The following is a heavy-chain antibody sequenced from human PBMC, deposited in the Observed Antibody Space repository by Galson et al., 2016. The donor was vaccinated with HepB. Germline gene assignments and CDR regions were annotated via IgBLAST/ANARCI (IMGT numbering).Heavy chain of an antibody. J-gene: IGHJ4*02. V-gene: IGHV3-72*01. CDR2: SRNNANSYTT. D-gene: IGHD4-17*01. CDR1: GFTFSDHY. Sequence: SLRLSCAASGFTFSDHYMDWVRQAPGKGLEWVGRSRNNANSYTTEYAASVKGRFTISRDDSKNSAYLQMDSLKTEDSAVYYRVRSAVSTTGLDDWGQGTLVTVSS. CDR3: VRSAVSTTGLDD.